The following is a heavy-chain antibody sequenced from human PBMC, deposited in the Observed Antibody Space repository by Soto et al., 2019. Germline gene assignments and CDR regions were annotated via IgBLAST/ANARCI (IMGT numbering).Heavy chain of an antibody. Sequence: PGGSLRLSCAASGFTFSSYAMSWVRQAPGKGLEWVSAISGSGGSTYYADSVKGRFTISRDNSKNTLYLQMNSLRAEDTAVYYCAKDLRFLEWLGYYFDYWGQGTLVTVSS. CDR3: AKDLRFLEWLGYYFDY. J-gene: IGHJ4*02. V-gene: IGHV3-23*01. CDR1: GFTFSSYA. CDR2: ISGSGGST. D-gene: IGHD3-3*01.